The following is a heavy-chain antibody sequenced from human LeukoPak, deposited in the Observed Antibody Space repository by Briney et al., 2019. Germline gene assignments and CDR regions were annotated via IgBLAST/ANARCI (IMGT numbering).Heavy chain of an antibody. V-gene: IGHV4-31*03. D-gene: IGHD5-18*01. J-gene: IGHJ4*02. CDR3: ARVGGYSYVEIGFDY. Sequence: MSSETLSLTCTVSGGSISSGGYYWSWIRQHPGKGLEWIGYIYYSGSTYYNPSLKSRVTISVDTSKNQFSLKLSSVTAADTAVYYCARVGGYSYVEIGFDYWGQGTLVTVSS. CDR2: IYYSGST. CDR1: GGSISSGGYY.